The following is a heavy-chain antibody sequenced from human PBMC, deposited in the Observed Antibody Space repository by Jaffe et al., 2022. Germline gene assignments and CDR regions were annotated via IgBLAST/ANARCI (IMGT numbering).Heavy chain of an antibody. J-gene: IGHJ4*02. Sequence: EVQLVESGGGLVQPGGSLRLSCAASGFTFSSYSMNWVRQAPGKGLEWVSYISSSSSTIYYADSVKGRFTISRDNAKNSLYLQMNSLRAEDTAVYYCARDLLRVLGIAVAEQLDYWGQGTLVTVSS. CDR3: ARDLLRVLGIAVAEQLDY. CDR1: GFTFSSYS. CDR2: ISSSSSTI. D-gene: IGHD6-19*01. V-gene: IGHV3-48*01.